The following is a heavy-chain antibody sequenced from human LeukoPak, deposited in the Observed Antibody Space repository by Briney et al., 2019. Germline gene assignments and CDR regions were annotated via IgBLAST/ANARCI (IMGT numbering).Heavy chain of an antibody. J-gene: IGHJ4*02. CDR2: IWYDGSEK. CDR3: ARGIGSGWYGVDY. D-gene: IGHD6-19*01. CDR1: GFTFSSYG. Sequence: GGSLRLSCAASGFTFSSYGIHWVRQAPGKGLEWVAVIWYDGSEKYYADSVKGRFTISRDNSKNTLHLQMNSLRAEDTAVYYCARGIGSGWYGVDYWGQGTLVTVSS. V-gene: IGHV3-33*01.